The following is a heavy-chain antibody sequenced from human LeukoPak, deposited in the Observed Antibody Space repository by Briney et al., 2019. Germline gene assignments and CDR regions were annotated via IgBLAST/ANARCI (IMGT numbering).Heavy chain of an antibody. Sequence: AGGSLRLSCAASGFTFSSYAMIWVRQAPGKGLEWVSAISGSGGSTYYADSVKGRFTISRDNSKNTLYLQMNSLRAEDTAVYYCAKEATDILTGYSWVYYFDYWGQGTLVTVSS. CDR2: ISGSGGST. CDR1: GFTFSSYA. CDR3: AKEATDILTGYSWVYYFDY. D-gene: IGHD3-9*01. V-gene: IGHV3-23*01. J-gene: IGHJ4*02.